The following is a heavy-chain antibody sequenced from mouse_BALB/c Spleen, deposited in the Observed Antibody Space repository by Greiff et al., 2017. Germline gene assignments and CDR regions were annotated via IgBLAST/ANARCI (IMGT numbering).Heavy chain of an antibody. CDR3: ARSGWLLPFAY. CDR2: IDPANGNT. V-gene: IGHV14-3*02. D-gene: IGHD2-3*01. Sequence: VQLKESGAELVKPGASVKLSCTASGFNIKDTYMHWVKQRPEQGLEWIGRIDPANGNTKYDPKFQGKATITADTSSNTAYLQLSSLTSEDTAVYYCARSGWLLPFAYWAKGLWSLSLQ. CDR1: GFNIKDTY. J-gene: IGHJ3*01.